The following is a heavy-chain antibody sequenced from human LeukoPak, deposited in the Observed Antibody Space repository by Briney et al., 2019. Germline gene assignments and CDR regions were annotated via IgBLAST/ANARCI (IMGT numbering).Heavy chain of an antibody. J-gene: IGHJ5*02. D-gene: IGHD6-19*01. Sequence: ASVKVSCKVSGYTLTELSMHWVRQAPGKGLEWMGGFDPEDGETIYAQKFQGRVTMTEDTSTDTAYMELSSLRSEDTAVYYCATFGSGWYANSFDPWGQGTLVTVSS. CDR3: ATFGSGWYANSFDP. CDR2: FDPEDGET. V-gene: IGHV1-24*01. CDR1: GYTLTELS.